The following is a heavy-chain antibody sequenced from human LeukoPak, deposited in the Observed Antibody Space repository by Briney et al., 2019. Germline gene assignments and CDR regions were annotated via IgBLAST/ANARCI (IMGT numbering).Heavy chain of an antibody. V-gene: IGHV3-23*01. D-gene: IGHD5-18*01. CDR2: ISGSGGST. J-gene: IGHJ5*02. CDR3: AKDLKHSYGPAQTEYNWFDP. CDR1: GFTFSSYA. Sequence: PGGSLRLSCAASGFTFSSYAMSWVRQAPGKGLEWVSAISGSGGSTYYADSVKGRFTISRDNSKNTLYLQMNSLRAEDTAVYYCAKDLKHSYGPAQTEYNWFDPWGQGTLVTVSS.